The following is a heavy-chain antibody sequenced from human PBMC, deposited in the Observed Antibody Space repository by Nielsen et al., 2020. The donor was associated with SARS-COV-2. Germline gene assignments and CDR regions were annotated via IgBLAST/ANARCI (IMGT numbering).Heavy chain of an antibody. V-gene: IGHV1-46*01. CDR2: INPSGGST. CDR1: GYTFTSYY. Sequence: ASVKVSCKASGYTFTSYYMHWVRQAPGQGLEWMGIINPSGGSTSYAQKFQGRVTMTRDTSTSTVYMELSSLRSEDTAVHYCASASGRYGGFDPWGQGTLVTVSS. J-gene: IGHJ5*02. CDR3: ASASGRYGGFDP. D-gene: IGHD1-26*01.